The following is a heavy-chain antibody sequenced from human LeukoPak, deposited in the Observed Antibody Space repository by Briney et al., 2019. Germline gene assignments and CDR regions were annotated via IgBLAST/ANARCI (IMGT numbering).Heavy chain of an antibody. CDR1: GFSVSSNY. Sequence: GGSLRLSCAASGFSVSSNYMSWVRQAPGKGPEWVSVIYSDGSTYYADSVKGRFTISRDNSKNALYLQMNSLRAEDTAVYYCARDRDYASASYLLFDCWGQGTLVTVSS. J-gene: IGHJ4*02. CDR2: IYSDGST. D-gene: IGHD3-10*01. V-gene: IGHV3-66*01. CDR3: ARDRDYASASYLLFDC.